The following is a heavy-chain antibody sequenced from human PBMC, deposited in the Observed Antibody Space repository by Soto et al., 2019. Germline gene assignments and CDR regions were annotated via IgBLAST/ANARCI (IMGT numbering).Heavy chain of an antibody. CDR2: ISSSSSYT. V-gene: IGHV3-11*06. Sequence: QVQLVESGGGLVKPGGSLRRSCAASGFTFSDYYMSWIRQAPGKGLEWVSYISSSSSYTNYADSVKGRFTISRDNAKNSLSLQMNSLRAEDTAVYYCARELVGFWSGPLDYWGQGTLVTVSS. D-gene: IGHD3-3*01. CDR1: GFTFSDYY. CDR3: ARELVGFWSGPLDY. J-gene: IGHJ4*02.